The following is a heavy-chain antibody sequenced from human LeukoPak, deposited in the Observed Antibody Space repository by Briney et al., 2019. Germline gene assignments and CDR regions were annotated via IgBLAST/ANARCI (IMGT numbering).Heavy chain of an antibody. CDR2: IIPIFGTA. CDR1: GGTFSSYA. Sequence: SVTVSCKASGGTFSSYAISWVRQDPGQGREWMGGIIPIFGTANYAQKFQGRATITAAESTSTAYMVLSSLRSEDTAVYYCASPRYWQQLVSSGMDVWGQGTTVTVSS. CDR3: ASPRYWQQLVSSGMDV. V-gene: IGHV1-69*13. D-gene: IGHD6-13*01. J-gene: IGHJ6*02.